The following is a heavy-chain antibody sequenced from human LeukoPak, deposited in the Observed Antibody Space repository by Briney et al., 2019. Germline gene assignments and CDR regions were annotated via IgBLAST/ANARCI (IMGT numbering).Heavy chain of an antibody. J-gene: IGHJ4*02. V-gene: IGHV5-51*01. CDR1: GYSFTTSW. CDR3: ARPSGTYNRFDY. CDR2: IYPGDSDT. D-gene: IGHD1-26*01. Sequence: GESLKISCKGSGYSFTTSWIGWVRQMPGRGLEWMGIIYPGDSDTRYSPSFRGQVTISADKSISTAYLQWSSLKASDTAMYYCARPSGTYNRFDYWGLGTLVTVSS.